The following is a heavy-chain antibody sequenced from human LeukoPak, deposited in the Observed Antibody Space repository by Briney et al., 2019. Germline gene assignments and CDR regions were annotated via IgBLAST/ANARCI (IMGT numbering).Heavy chain of an antibody. CDR2: INHSGST. CDR1: GGSFSGYY. CDR3: ARGDGGRHFDY. J-gene: IGHJ4*02. D-gene: IGHD4-23*01. Sequence: SETLSLTCAVYGGSFSGYYRSWIRQPPGKGLEWIGEINHSGSTNYNPSLKSRVTISVDTSKNQFSLKLSSVTAADTAVYYCARGDGGRHFDYWGQGTLVTVSS. V-gene: IGHV4-34*01.